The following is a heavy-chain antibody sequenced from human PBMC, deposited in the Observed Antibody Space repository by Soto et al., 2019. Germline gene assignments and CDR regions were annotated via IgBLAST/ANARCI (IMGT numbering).Heavy chain of an antibody. CDR1: GVSITSGGSY. CDR2: ILYSEKN. D-gene: IGHD3-10*01. CDR3: VRDRGTTLRMDV. J-gene: IGHJ6*02. V-gene: IGHV4-31*03. Sequence: SETLSLTCSVSGVSITSGGSYWTWIRQHPGKGLEWIGNILYSEKNYYNPSLKSRVTISLDTSKNQFSLKVNSVTAADTAVYYCVRDRGTTLRMDVWVQGSTVTV.